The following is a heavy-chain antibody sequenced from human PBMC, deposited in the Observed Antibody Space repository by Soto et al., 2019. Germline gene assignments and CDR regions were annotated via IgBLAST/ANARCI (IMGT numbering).Heavy chain of an antibody. V-gene: IGHV4-34*01. J-gene: IGHJ5*02. CDR2: INHSGST. CDR3: ARGSVLDFGVVIITVGNWFDP. D-gene: IGHD3-3*01. CDR1: GGSFSGYY. Sequence: SETLSLTCAVYGGSFSGYYWSWIRQPPGKGLEWIGEINHSGSTNYNPSLKSRVTISVDTSKNQFSLKLSSVTAADTAVYYCARGSVLDFGVVIITVGNWFDPWGQGTLVTVSS.